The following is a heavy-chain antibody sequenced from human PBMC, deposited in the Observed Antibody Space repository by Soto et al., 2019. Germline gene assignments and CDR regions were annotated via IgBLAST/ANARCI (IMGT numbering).Heavy chain of an antibody. Sequence: SVKVSCKASGGTFSSYAISWVRQAPGQGLEWMGGIIPIFGTANYAQKFQGRVTITADKSTSTAYMELSSLRSEDTAVYSCAREWSRSYQLRQYGMDVWGQGTTVTVSS. CDR1: GGTFSSYA. J-gene: IGHJ6*02. CDR3: AREWSRSYQLRQYGMDV. V-gene: IGHV1-69*06. D-gene: IGHD2-2*01. CDR2: IIPIFGTA.